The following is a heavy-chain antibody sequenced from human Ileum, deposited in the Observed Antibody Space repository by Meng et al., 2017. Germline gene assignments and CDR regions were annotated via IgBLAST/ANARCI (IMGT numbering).Heavy chain of an antibody. J-gene: IGHJ4*01. CDR2: ISHRGNI. CDR1: GGSFSGYY. D-gene: IGHD3-22*01. Sequence: QVQLQQWGAGLLKPSETLSLTCAVYGGSFSGYYWSWIRQPPGKGLEWIGEISHRGNINYNPSLKSRVIILLDTSKSQLSLRLTSVTAADTAVYYCAREIYDSSGYYVDYWGQGTLVTVSS. CDR3: AREIYDSSGYYVDY. V-gene: IGHV4-34*01.